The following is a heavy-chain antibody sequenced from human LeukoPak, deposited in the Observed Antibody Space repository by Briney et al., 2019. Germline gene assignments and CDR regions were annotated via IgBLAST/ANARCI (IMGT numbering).Heavy chain of an antibody. D-gene: IGHD1-1*01. CDR2: TYYRSKWYS. CDR1: GDSVSSSSAA. CDR3: ARGQQWAFDY. J-gene: IGHJ4*02. Sequence: SQTLSLTCAISGDSVSSSSAAWNWVRQSPSRGLEWLGKTYYRSKWYSDYAVSVKSRITINPDTSKNQFSLRLNSVTPEDTAVYYCARGQQWAFDYWGQGILVTVSS. V-gene: IGHV6-1*01.